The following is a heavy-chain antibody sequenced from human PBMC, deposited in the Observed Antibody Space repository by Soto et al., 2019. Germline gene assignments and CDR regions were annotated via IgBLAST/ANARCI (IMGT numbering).Heavy chain of an antibody. V-gene: IGHV4-61*01. D-gene: IGHD3-22*01. CDR1: GGSVSSGNYY. J-gene: IGHJ4*01. CDR3: ARSMYYSDGSSYSPFDC. Sequence: QVQLQESGPGLVKPSETLSLTCTVSGGSVSSGNYYWSWIRQPPGKGLEWIGYFYYTGSTNYNPSPKSRVTISIDASKNQFALRLSSVTAADSAVYYCARSMYYSDGSSYSPFDCWGQGTLVTVSS. CDR2: FYYTGST.